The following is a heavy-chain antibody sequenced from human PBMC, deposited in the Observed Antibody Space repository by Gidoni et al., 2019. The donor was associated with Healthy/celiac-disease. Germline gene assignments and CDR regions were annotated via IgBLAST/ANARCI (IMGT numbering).Heavy chain of an antibody. D-gene: IGHD3-10*01. J-gene: IGHJ4*02. CDR2: ISYDGSNK. V-gene: IGHV3-30*18. CDR3: AKLKSGGTETFDY. Sequence: QVQLVESGGGVVQPGRSLRLSCAASGFTFSSYGMHWVRQAPVKGLEWVAVISYDGSNKYYADSVKGRFTISRDNSKNTLYLQMNSLRAEDTAVYYCAKLKSGGTETFDYWGQGTLVTVSS. CDR1: GFTFSSYG.